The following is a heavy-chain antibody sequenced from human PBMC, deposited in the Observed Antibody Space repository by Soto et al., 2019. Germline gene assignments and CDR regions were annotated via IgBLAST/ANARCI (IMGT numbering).Heavy chain of an antibody. D-gene: IGHD3-10*01. CDR1: GFTFSSYA. J-gene: IGHJ6*03. CDR2: ISGSGGST. Sequence: GGSLRLSCAASGFTFSSYAMSWVRQAPGKGLEWVSAISGSGGSTYYAQKFQGRVTITADKSTSTAYMELSSLRSEDTAVYYCATAHKGVRGVIFEAARYYMDVWGKGTTVTVSS. V-gene: IGHV3-23*01. CDR3: ATAHKGVRGVIFEAARYYMDV.